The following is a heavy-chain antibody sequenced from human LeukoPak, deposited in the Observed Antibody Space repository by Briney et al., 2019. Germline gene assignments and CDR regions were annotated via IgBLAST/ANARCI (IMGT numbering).Heavy chain of an antibody. V-gene: IGHV4-30-2*01. CDR1: GGSFSGHY. J-gene: IGHJ3*02. D-gene: IGHD7-27*01. CDR3: ARGNWGHDAFDI. Sequence: SETLSLTCAVYGGSFSGHYWSWIRQPPGKGLVWIGYIYHSGSTYYNPSLKSRVTISVDRSKNQFSLKLSSVTAADTAVYYCARGNWGHDAFDIWGQGTMVTVSS. CDR2: IYHSGST.